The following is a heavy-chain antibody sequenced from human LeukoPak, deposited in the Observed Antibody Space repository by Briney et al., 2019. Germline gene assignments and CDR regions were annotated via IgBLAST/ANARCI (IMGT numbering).Heavy chain of an antibody. J-gene: IGHJ4*02. D-gene: IGHD3-3*01. Sequence: PSETLSLTCAVSGYSISSGYYWGWIRQPPGKGLEWIGSIYHSGSTYYNPSLKSRVTISVDTSKNQFSLKLSSVTAADTAVYYCASLNYDFWSVDYWGQGTLVTVSS. CDR1: GYSISSGYY. CDR2: IYHSGST. CDR3: ASLNYDFWSVDY. V-gene: IGHV4-38-2*01.